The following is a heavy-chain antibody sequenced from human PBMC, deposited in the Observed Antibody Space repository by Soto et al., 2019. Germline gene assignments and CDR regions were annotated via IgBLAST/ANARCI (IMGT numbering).Heavy chain of an antibody. CDR3: ARAPMVVPPPSAL. Sequence: GGSLRLSCAASGFTFSSYSMNWVRQAPGKGLEWVSSISSSSSYIYYADSVKGRFTISRDNAKNSLYLQMNSLRAEDTAVYYCARAPMVVPPPSALWGQGTLVTVSS. CDR2: ISSSSSYI. J-gene: IGHJ4*02. CDR1: GFTFSSYS. V-gene: IGHV3-21*01. D-gene: IGHD2-15*01.